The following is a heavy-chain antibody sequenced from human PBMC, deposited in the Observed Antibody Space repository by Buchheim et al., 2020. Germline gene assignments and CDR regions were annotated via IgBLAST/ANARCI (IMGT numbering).Heavy chain of an antibody. CDR3: GCSGGPFSSFDF. D-gene: IGHD2-21*01. CDR1: EGSISSSCHY. Sequence: QVQLRESGPGLVGSSEALSLTCSVTEGSISSSCHYLGWVRQFPGRGLEWLATIYTRGSVYYNPSVRSRTRVEMDKSRNQISLRLRSMTAADTAMYFCGCSGGPFSSFDFRGHGT. V-gene: IGHV4-39*01. CDR2: IYTRGSV. J-gene: IGHJ4*01.